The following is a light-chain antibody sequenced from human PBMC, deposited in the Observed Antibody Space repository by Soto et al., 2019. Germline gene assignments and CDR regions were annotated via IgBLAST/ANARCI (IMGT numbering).Light chain of an antibody. V-gene: IGLV2-14*01. CDR3: KSYAGSNTYV. CDR1: SGDIGSYNR. CDR2: EVT. Sequence: QSVLTQPASVSGSPGQSITISCTGTSGDIGSYNRVSWYQQHPGKAPKLIIYEVTDRPSGVSNRFSGSKSGNTASLTVSGLQAADEADYFCKSYAGSNTYVFGSGTKLTVL. J-gene: IGLJ1*01.